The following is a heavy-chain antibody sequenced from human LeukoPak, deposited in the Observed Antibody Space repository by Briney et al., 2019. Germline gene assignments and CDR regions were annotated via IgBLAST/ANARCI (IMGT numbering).Heavy chain of an antibody. J-gene: IGHJ6*04. Sequence: TSETLSLTCTVSSGSISSSSYYWGWIRQPPGKGLEWIGSIYYSGSTYYNPSLKSRVTISVDTSKNQFSLKLSSVTAADTAVYYCARGWELGVWGKGTTVTISS. D-gene: IGHD4-23*01. CDR3: ARGWELGV. CDR2: IYYSGST. V-gene: IGHV4-39*07. CDR1: SGSISSSSYY.